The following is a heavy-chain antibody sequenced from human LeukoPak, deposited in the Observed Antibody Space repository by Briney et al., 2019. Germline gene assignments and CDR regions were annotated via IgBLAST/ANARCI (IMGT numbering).Heavy chain of an antibody. D-gene: IGHD6-19*01. CDR3: ARSGYSSGWYDY. Sequence: SETLSLTCHVSEDSLNSSRFSWSWIRQPAGKGLEWIGRIYATGNTYYNPSLTSRVALSVDAPRNQFTLTLTSVTAADTAVYYCARSGYSSGWYDYWGQGTLVTVSS. V-gene: IGHV4-61*02. CDR1: EDSLNSSRFS. CDR2: IYATGNT. J-gene: IGHJ4*02.